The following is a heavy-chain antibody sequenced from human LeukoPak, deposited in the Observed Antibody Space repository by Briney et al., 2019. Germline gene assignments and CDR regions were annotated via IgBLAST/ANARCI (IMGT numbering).Heavy chain of an antibody. V-gene: IGHV1-2*02. Sequence: GASVKVFCKASGYTFTGYYMHWVRQAPGQGLEWMGWINPNSGGTNYAQKFQGRVTMTRDTSISTAYMELSRLRSDDTAVYYCARDDCSSTSCPQGHWFDPWGQGTLVTVSS. CDR2: INPNSGGT. CDR3: ARDDCSSTSCPQGHWFDP. CDR1: GYTFTGYY. J-gene: IGHJ5*02. D-gene: IGHD2-2*01.